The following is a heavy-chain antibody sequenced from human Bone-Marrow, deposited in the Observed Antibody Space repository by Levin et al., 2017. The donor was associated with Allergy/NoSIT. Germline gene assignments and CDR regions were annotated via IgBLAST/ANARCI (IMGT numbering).Heavy chain of an antibody. V-gene: IGHV3-30*18. J-gene: IGHJ5*02. CDR3: TKDRGRGSGSYANWFDP. D-gene: IGHD3-16*01. CDR1: GFTFSSFG. CDR2: LSYDGTNK. Sequence: SGGSLRLSCAASGFTFSSFGMHWVRQAPGKGLEWVAVLSYDGTNKYYADSVKGRFTISRDNSKNTLYLQMNSLRPEDTAMYYCTKDRGRGSGSYANWFDPWGQGTLVTVSS.